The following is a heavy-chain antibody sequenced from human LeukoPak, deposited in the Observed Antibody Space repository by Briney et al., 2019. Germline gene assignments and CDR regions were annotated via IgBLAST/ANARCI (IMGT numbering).Heavy chain of an antibody. V-gene: IGHV1-46*01. CDR3: ARSVGATGYFDY. D-gene: IGHD1-26*01. CDR2: INPSGGST. J-gene: IGHJ4*02. CDR1: GYTFTSYY. Sequence: ASVKVSCKASGYTFTSYYMHWVRQASGQGLEWMGIINPSGGSTSYAQKFQGRVTMTRDTSMSTVYMELSSLRSGDTAVYYCARSVGATGYFDYWGQGTLVTVSS.